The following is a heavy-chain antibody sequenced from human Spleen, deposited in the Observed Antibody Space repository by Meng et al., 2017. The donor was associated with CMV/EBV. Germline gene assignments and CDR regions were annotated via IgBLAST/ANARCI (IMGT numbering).Heavy chain of an antibody. V-gene: IGHV3-53*01. D-gene: IGHD2-2*01. Sequence: GESLKISCAASGFTVSSNYMSWVCQAPGKGLEWVSVIYSGGSTYYADSVKGRFTISRDNSKNTLYLQMNSLRAEDTAVYYCARRPHTYQLRYYYGMDVWGQGTTVTVSS. CDR3: ARRPHTYQLRYYYGMDV. J-gene: IGHJ6*02. CDR1: GFTVSSNY. CDR2: IYSGGST.